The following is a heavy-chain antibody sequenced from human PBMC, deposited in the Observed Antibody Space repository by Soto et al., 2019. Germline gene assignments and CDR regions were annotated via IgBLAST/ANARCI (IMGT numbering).Heavy chain of an antibody. CDR1: GGTFNNYA. V-gene: IGHV1-69*01. CDR2: IIPIIGTA. CDR3: ARGGVDVVATSAFDY. D-gene: IGHD5-12*01. Sequence: QMQLVQSGAEVKKPGSSVKVSCKASGGTFNNYAISWVRQAPGQGLEWMGGIIPIIGTADYAHKFQGRLAISADESTGTTIMELSSLRSEDTALYYCARGGVDVVATSAFDYWGQGTLVTVSS. J-gene: IGHJ4*02.